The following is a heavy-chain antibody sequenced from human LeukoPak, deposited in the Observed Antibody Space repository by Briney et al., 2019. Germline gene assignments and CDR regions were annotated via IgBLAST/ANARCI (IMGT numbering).Heavy chain of an antibody. J-gene: IGHJ4*02. CDR3: ARSQYSSSWRTGFDY. V-gene: IGHV4-4*07. CDR2: IYTSGST. D-gene: IGHD6-13*01. Sequence: SETLSLTCTVSGGSISSYYWSWIRQPAGKGLEWIGRIYTSGSTNYNASLKSRVSTSVDTSKNQFSLKLSSVTAADTAVYYCARSQYSSSWRTGFDYWGQGTLVTVSS. CDR1: GGSISSYY.